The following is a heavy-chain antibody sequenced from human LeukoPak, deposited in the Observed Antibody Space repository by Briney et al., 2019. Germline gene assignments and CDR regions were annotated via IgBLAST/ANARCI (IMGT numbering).Heavy chain of an antibody. V-gene: IGHV4-4*07. CDR3: ARASTDILTGYPGIFWFDP. D-gene: IGHD3-9*01. CDR2: IYTSGST. CDR1: GGSISSYY. J-gene: IGHJ5*02. Sequence: SETLSLTCTVSGGSISSYYWSWIRQPAGKGLEWIGRIYTSGSTNYNPSLKSRVTMSVDTSKNQFSLKLSSVTAADTAVYYCARASTDILTGYPGIFWFDPWGQGTPVTVSS.